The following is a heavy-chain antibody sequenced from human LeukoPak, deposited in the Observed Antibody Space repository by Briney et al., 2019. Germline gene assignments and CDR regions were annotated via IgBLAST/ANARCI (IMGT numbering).Heavy chain of an antibody. CDR3: ARDEAARYNYDSTGYSYASDL. J-gene: IGHJ3*01. V-gene: IGHV4-59*01. Sequence: SETLSLTCSVSAYSIRGYYWSWIRQPPGKGLEWIGYISYSGSTNYNPSLKSRVTMSVDRSKDQFSLNLSSVTAADTAVYYCARDEAARYNYDSTGYSYASDLWGQGTMVTVSS. CDR1: AYSIRGYY. CDR2: ISYSGST. D-gene: IGHD3-22*01.